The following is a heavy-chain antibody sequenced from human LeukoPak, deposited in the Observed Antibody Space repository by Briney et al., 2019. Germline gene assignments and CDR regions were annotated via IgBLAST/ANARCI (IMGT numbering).Heavy chain of an antibody. J-gene: IGHJ4*02. CDR1: GYTFTGYY. CDR3: GTLLSNGPFDY. CDR2: IYPNSGAT. V-gene: IGHV1-2*02. Sequence: ASVKVSCKASGYTFTGYYMHWVRQAPGQGLEWMGWIYPNSGATKYAQKFQGRVAMTRDTSISTAYMELSGLRSDDTAVYYCGTLLSNGPFDYWGQGSLVTVSS.